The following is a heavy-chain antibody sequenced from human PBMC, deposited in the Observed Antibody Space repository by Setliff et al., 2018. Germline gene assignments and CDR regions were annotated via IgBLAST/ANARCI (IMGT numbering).Heavy chain of an antibody. D-gene: IGHD2-8*02. J-gene: IGHJ4*02. Sequence: SETLSLTCTVSGGSISDSSWSWIRQPPGKGLEWIGCISSIGNTYYNPSLGSRLTISADTSKNHFSLNLRSVTAADTAVYYCARLSPYNTGPPFDYWGQGTLVTVSS. V-gene: IGHV4-59*08. CDR1: GGSISDSS. CDR3: ARLSPYNTGPPFDY. CDR2: ISSIGNT.